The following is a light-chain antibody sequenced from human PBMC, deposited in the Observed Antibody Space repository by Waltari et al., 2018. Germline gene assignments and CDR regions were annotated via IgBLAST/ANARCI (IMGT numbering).Light chain of an antibody. Sequence: DVVMTQSPDSLAVSLGERATLNCKSSQSVLYSSNNKNYLAWYQQKPGQPPKLLIYWASIRESGVPDRFSGSGSGTDFTLTISSLQAEDVAVYYCQQYNRAPYTFGQGTKLEIK. V-gene: IGKV4-1*01. CDR2: WAS. CDR3: QQYNRAPYT. CDR1: QSVLYSSNNKNY. J-gene: IGKJ2*01.